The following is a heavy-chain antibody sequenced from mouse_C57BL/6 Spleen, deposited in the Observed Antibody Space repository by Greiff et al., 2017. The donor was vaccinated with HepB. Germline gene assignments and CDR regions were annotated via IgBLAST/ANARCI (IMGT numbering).Heavy chain of an antibody. D-gene: IGHD2-4*01. Sequence: QVQLKQSGAELVKPGASVKLSCKASGYTFTSYWMHWVKQRPGQGLEWIGMIHPNSGSTNYNEKFKSKATLTVDKSSSTAYMQLSSLTSEDSAVYYCARLGLRRDYYAMDYWGQGTSVTVSS. CDR1: GYTFTSYW. CDR3: ARLGLRRDYYAMDY. V-gene: IGHV1-64*01. CDR2: IHPNSGST. J-gene: IGHJ4*01.